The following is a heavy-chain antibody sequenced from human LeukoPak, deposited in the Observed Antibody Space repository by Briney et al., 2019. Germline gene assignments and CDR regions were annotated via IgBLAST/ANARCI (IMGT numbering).Heavy chain of an antibody. CDR1: GFTFRSYE. Sequence: GGSLRLSCVASGFTFRSYETNWVRQAPGKGLEWLSYISSNIRTTYYADSVKGRFTVSRDNAKNSLHLQMNSLRAEDTAVYYCVGGILYSSGWSFSALDVWGKGTTVTVSS. V-gene: IGHV3-48*03. CDR2: ISSNIRTT. J-gene: IGHJ6*04. CDR3: VGGILYSSGWSFSALDV. D-gene: IGHD6-19*01.